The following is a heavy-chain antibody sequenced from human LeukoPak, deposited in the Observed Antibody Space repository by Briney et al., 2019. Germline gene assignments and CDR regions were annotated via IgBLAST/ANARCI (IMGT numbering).Heavy chain of an antibody. CDR3: ARGGENYGDLHYYYYGMDV. J-gene: IGHJ6*02. V-gene: IGHV6-1*01. CDR2: TYYRSKWYN. Sequence: SQTLSLTCAISGDSVSSNSAAWNWIRQSPSRGLEWLGRTYYRSKWYNDYAVSVKSRITINPDTSKNQFSLQLNSVTPEDTAVYYCARGGENYGDLHYYYYGMDVWGQGTTVTVS. D-gene: IGHD4-17*01. CDR1: GDSVSSNSAA.